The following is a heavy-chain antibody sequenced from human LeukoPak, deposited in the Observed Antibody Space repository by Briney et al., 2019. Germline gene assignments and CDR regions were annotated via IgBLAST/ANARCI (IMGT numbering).Heavy chain of an antibody. CDR1: GSAFSAYW. D-gene: IGHD7-27*01. CDR2: INLGGSAK. V-gene: IGHV3-7*01. CDR3: AAWGLHNY. J-gene: IGHJ4*02. Sequence: GGPLRLSCSASGSAFSAYWMNWVRQAPGKGPEWVANINLGGSAKSYVDSVKGRCTISRDNAKNSLYLQMNSLRVEDTAVYYCAAWGLHNYWGQGTLVTVSS.